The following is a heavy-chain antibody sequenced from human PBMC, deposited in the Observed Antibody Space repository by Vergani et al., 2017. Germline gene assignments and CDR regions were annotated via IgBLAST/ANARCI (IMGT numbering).Heavy chain of an antibody. CDR1: GYSFTSYW. D-gene: IGHD6-19*01. CDR2: IYYSGST. V-gene: IGHV4-59*08. J-gene: IGHJ4*02. Sequence: QVQLVQSGAEVKKPGESLKISCKGSGYSFTSYWIGWVRQMPGKGLEWIGYIYYSGSTNYNPSLKSRVTISVDTSKNQFSLKLSSVTAADTAVYYCARAEAVADTWWWPNFDYWGQGTLVTVSS. CDR3: ARAEAVADTWWWPNFDY.